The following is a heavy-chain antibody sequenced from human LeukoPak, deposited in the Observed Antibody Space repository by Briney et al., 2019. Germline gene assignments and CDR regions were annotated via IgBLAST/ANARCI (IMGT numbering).Heavy chain of an antibody. CDR2: IRYDGSDR. Sequence: GGSLRLSCVASAFTFGSYGMHWVRQAPGKGLEWVAYIRYDGSDRYYADSVKGRFTISRDNSKNTLYLQMNSLRAEDTAVYYCAKERYSSSSLFAVTPFDYWGQGTRITVSS. V-gene: IGHV3-30*02. D-gene: IGHD6-13*01. CDR1: AFTFGSYG. J-gene: IGHJ4*02. CDR3: AKERYSSSSLFAVTPFDY.